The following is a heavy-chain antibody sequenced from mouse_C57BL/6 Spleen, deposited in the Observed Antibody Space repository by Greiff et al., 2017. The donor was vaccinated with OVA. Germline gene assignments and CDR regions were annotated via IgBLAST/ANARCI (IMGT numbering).Heavy chain of an antibody. CDR2: IRNKANGYTT. J-gene: IGHJ1*03. CDR1: GFTFTDYY. V-gene: IGHV7-3*01. CDR3: ASLYSNYWYFDV. D-gene: IGHD2-5*01. Sequence: EVMLVESGVGLVQPGGSLSLSCAASGFTFTDYYMSWVRQPPGKALEWLGFIRNKANGYTTEYSASVKGRFTISRDNSQSILYLQMNALRAEDSAAYYCASLYSNYWYFDVWGTGTTVTVSS.